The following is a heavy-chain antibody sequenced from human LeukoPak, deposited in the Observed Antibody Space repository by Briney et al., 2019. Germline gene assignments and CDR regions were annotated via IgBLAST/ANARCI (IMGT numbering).Heavy chain of an antibody. CDR1: GFTFSSYA. D-gene: IGHD6-19*01. CDR3: AKTTTGYSSGRYPGWPVDY. V-gene: IGHV3-30*04. CDR2: ISYDGSNK. Sequence: PGGSLRLSCAASGFTFSSYAMHWVRQAPGKGLEWVAVISYDGSNKYYADSVKGRFTISRDNSKNTLYLQMNSLSTEDTAVYYCAKTTTGYSSGRYPGWPVDYWGQGTLVTVSS. J-gene: IGHJ4*02.